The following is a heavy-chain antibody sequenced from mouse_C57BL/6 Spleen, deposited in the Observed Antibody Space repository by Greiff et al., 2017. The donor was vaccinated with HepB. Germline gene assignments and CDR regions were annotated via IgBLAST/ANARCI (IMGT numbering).Heavy chain of an antibody. CDR3: ARYDYGVGSYAY. V-gene: IGHV3-6*01. J-gene: IGHJ3*01. D-gene: IGHD2-4*01. Sequence: ESGPGLVKPSQSLSLTCSVTGYSITSGYYWYWIRQFPRNKLEWMGYISYDGSNNYNPSLKNRISITPDTSKNQFFLKLNSVTTEDTATYDCARYDYGVGSYAYWGQGTLVTVSA. CDR2: ISYDGSN. CDR1: GYSITSGYY.